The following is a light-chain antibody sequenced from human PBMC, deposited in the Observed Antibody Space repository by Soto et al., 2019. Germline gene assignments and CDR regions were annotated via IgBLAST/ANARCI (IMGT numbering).Light chain of an antibody. CDR1: ESLLNSDGKTY. CDR3: MQTTQFPFI. CDR2: EVF. J-gene: IGKJ3*01. Sequence: IVMTQSPLSLSVTPGQPASISCKTSESLLNSDGKTYLSWFLQKPGQPPQLLIYEVFNRFSGVPDRVSGSGSGTDFTLKISRVEAEDVGVYYCMQTTQFPFIFGPGTKADIK. V-gene: IGKV2D-29*01.